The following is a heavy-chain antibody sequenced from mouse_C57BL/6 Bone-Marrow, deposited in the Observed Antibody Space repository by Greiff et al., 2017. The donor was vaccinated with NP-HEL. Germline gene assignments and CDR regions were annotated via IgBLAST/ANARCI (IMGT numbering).Heavy chain of an antibody. V-gene: IGHV1-18*01. CDR2: INPNTGGT. Sequence: EVQLQQSGPELVKPGASVKIPCKASGYTFTDYNMDWVKQSHGKSLEWIGDINPNTGGTIYNQKFKGKATLTVDKSSSTAYMELRSLTSEDTAVYYCARGSSGSYYFDYWGQGTTLTVSS. CDR3: ARGSSGSYYFDY. J-gene: IGHJ2*01. D-gene: IGHD3-2*02. CDR1: GYTFTDYN.